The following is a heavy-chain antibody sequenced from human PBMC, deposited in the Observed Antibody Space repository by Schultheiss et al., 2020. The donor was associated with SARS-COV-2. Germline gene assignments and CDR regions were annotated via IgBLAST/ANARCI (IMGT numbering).Heavy chain of an antibody. CDR2: ISSSSSYI. V-gene: IGHV3-21*04. Sequence: GGSLRLSCAASGFTFSSYSMNWVRQAPGKGLEWVSSISSSSSYIYYADSVKGRFTISRDNAKNSLYLQMNSLRAEDTAVYYCARDLRFGELLAYNWFDPWGQGTLVTVSS. CDR1: GFTFSSYS. D-gene: IGHD3-10*01. CDR3: ARDLRFGELLAYNWFDP. J-gene: IGHJ5*02.